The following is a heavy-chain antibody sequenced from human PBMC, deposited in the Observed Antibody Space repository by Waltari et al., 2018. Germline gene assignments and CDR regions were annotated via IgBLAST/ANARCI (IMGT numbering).Heavy chain of an antibody. D-gene: IGHD2-15*01. J-gene: IGHJ6*02. Sequence: QITLKESGPTLVKPTQTLTLTCSFSGFSLSTTGVGVGWIRQPPGKALEWLAFVYWNDDKRSSPSLKSRLTITKDTSKNHVVLTMTTMDPVDTATYYCAHTRGAGCYECMDVWGQGTTVTVSS. CDR2: VYWNDDK. CDR3: AHTRGAGCYECMDV. V-gene: IGHV2-5*01. CDR1: GFSLSTTGVG.